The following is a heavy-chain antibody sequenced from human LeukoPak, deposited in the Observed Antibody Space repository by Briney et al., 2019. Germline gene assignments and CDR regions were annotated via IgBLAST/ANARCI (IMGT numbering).Heavy chain of an antibody. Sequence: ASVKVSCKASGYTFTGYYMHWVRQAPGQGLEWMGSSNPNSGGTNYAQKFQGRVTMTRDTSISTAYMELSRLRSDDTAVYYCARGGDYYDSSGHDAFDIWGQGTMVTVSS. CDR2: SNPNSGGT. V-gene: IGHV1-2*02. CDR3: ARGGDYYDSSGHDAFDI. J-gene: IGHJ3*02. CDR1: GYTFTGYY. D-gene: IGHD3-22*01.